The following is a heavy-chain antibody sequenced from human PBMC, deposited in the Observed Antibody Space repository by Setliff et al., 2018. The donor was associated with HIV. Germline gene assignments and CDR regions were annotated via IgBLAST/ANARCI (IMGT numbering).Heavy chain of an antibody. CDR1: GGNFTSYC. D-gene: IGHD5-12*01. J-gene: IGHJ4*02. Sequence: SVKVSCKASGGNFTSYCIGWVRQAPGQGLEWMGRIFPVFGAAHYTQNFQGRVTLTADKSTSTASMEMSSLRSEDTAVYYCAGSMVATGFDYWGQGTLVTVST. CDR2: IFPVFGAA. CDR3: AGSMVATGFDY. V-gene: IGHV1-69*06.